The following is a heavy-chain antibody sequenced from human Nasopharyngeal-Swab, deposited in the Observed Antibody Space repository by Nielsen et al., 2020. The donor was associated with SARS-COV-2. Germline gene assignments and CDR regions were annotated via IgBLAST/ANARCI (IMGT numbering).Heavy chain of an antibody. Sequence: SETLSLTCTVSGGSISSGGYYWSWIRQPPGKGLEWIGEINHSGSTNYNPSLKSRVTISVDTSKNQFSLKLSSVTAADTAVYYCARGRVWGSYRYTYYFDYWGQGTLVTVSA. J-gene: IGHJ4*02. CDR1: GGSISSGGYY. CDR2: INHSGST. V-gene: IGHV4-39*07. D-gene: IGHD3-16*02. CDR3: ARGRVWGSYRYTYYFDY.